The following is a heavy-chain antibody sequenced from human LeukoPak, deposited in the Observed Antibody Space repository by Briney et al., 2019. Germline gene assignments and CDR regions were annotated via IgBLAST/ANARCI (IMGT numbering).Heavy chain of an antibody. J-gene: IGHJ4*02. CDR3: ARGHGSGTYSYFDY. Sequence: GSLRLSCAASGFTFRGYGMHWVRQAPGKGLEWVAIIWYDGSNQYYADSVKGRFTISRDNSKNTLYLDMNSLRAEDTAVYYCARGHGSGTYSYFDYWGQGTLVTVSS. V-gene: IGHV3-33*01. CDR1: GFTFRGYG. CDR2: IWYDGSNQ. D-gene: IGHD3-10*01.